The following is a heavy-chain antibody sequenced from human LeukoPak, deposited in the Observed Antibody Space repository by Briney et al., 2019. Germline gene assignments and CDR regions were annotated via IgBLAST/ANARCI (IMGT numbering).Heavy chain of an antibody. D-gene: IGHD3-9*01. J-gene: IGHJ6*04. CDR2: IIPIFGTA. V-gene: IGHV1-69*06. CDR3: ASPVRTDYDILTGYPNYYYYGMDV. Sequence: GSSVKVSCKASGGTFSSYAISWVRQAPGQGLEWMGGIIPIFGTANYAQKFQGRVTITADKSTSTAYMELSSLRSEDTAVYYCASPVRTDYDILTGYPNYYYYGMDVWGKGTTVTVSS. CDR1: GGTFSSYA.